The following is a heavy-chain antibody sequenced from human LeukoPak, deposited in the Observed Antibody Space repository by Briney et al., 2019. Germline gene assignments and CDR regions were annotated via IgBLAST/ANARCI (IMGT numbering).Heavy chain of an antibody. CDR3: ARGKELTHSEYSSGWYGFDT. V-gene: IGHV4-34*01. CDR1: GGSFSGYY. CDR2: INHSGST. J-gene: IGHJ3*02. D-gene: IGHD6-19*01. Sequence: PSETLSLTCAVYGGSFSGYYWSWIRQPPGKGLEWIGEINHSGSTNYNPSLKSRVTISVDTSKNQFSLKLSSVTAADTAVYYCARGKELTHSEYSSGWYGFDTWGQGTMVTVSS.